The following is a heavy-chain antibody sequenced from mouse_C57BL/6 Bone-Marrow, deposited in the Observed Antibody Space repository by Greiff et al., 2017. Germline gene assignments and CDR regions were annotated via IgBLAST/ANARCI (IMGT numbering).Heavy chain of an antibody. CDR3: ARWRGYEYDEGFAY. D-gene: IGHD2-4*01. Sequence: VQLQQSGAELARPGASVKLSCKASGYTFTSSGISWVKQRTGQGLEWIGEIYPRSGNTYYNEKFKGKATLTADKSSSTAYMELRSLTSEDSAVYFLARWRGYEYDEGFAYWGQGTLVTVSA. J-gene: IGHJ3*01. V-gene: IGHV1-81*01. CDR2: IYPRSGNT. CDR1: GYTFTSSG.